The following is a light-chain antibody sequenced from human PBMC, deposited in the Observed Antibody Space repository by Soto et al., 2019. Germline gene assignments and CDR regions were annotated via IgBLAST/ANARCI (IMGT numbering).Light chain of an antibody. V-gene: IGLV4-60*03. J-gene: IGLJ3*02. CDR3: ETWDSTGV. CDR2: LEGSGSY. Sequence: QSVLTQSSSASASLGSSVKLTCTLSSGHSSYIIAWHQQQPGKAPRYLMKLEGSGSYNTGSGVPDRFSGSSSGADRYLTISNLQSEDEADYYCETWDSTGVFGGGTKLTVL. CDR1: SGHSSYI.